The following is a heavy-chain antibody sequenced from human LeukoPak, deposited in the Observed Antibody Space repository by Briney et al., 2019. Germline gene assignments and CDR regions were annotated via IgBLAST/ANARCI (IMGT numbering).Heavy chain of an antibody. Sequence: GGSLRLSCAASGFTFSDYYMSWIRQAPGKGLEWVSYISSSSSTIYYADSVKGRFTISRDNAKNSLYLQMNSLRAEDTAVYYCARELIGYCGGDCSPQYFDYWGQGTLVTVSS. CDR3: ARELIGYCGGDCSPQYFDY. V-gene: IGHV3-11*04. D-gene: IGHD2-21*02. J-gene: IGHJ4*02. CDR1: GFTFSDYY. CDR2: ISSSSSTI.